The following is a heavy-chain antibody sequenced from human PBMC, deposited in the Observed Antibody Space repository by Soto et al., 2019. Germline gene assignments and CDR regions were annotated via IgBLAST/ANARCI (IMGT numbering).Heavy chain of an antibody. CDR3: AKYSVSVSPDIVVVPAAMLLDYFDY. Sequence: GGSLRLSCAASGFTFSSYAMSWVRQAPGKGLEWVSAISGSGGSTYYADSVKGRFTISRDNSKNTLYLQMNSLRAEDTAVYYCAKYSVSVSPDIVVVPAAMLLDYFDYWGQGTLVTVSS. D-gene: IGHD2-2*01. CDR1: GFTFSSYA. CDR2: ISGSGGST. V-gene: IGHV3-23*01. J-gene: IGHJ4*02.